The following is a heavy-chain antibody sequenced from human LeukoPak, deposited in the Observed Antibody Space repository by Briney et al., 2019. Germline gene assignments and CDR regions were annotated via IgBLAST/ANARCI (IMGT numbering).Heavy chain of an antibody. J-gene: IGHJ1*01. CDR1: GFTFSSYA. CDR3: AKDDRYCSGSRCYSGY. D-gene: IGHD2-15*01. Sequence: GGSLRLSCAASGFTFSSYAISWVRQAPGKGLEWVSTISDSGGSTYYADSVKGRFTISRDNSENTLYLQMNSLRAEDTALYYCAKDDRYCSGSRCYSGYWGQGTLVTVSS. V-gene: IGHV3-23*01. CDR2: ISDSGGST.